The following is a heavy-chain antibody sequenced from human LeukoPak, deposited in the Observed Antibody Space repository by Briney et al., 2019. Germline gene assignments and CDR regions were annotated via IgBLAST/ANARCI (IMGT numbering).Heavy chain of an antibody. V-gene: IGHV4-34*01. Sequence: SETLSLTCAVYGGSFSGYYWSWIRQPPGKGLEWIGEINHSGSTNYNPSLKSRVTISVDTSKNQFSLKLSSVTAADTAAYYCVREAATDYYDSSGYYRQTEVFDAWGQGTMVTVSS. CDR3: VREAATDYYDSSGYYRQTEVFDA. D-gene: IGHD3-22*01. CDR1: GGSFSGYY. CDR2: INHSGST. J-gene: IGHJ3*01.